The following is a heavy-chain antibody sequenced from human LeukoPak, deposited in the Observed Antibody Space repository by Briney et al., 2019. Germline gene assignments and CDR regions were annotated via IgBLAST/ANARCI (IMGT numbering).Heavy chain of an antibody. V-gene: IGHV3-74*01. CDR1: GLTFRSSG. J-gene: IGHJ3*02. Sequence: GGSRRLSCAASGLTFRSSGMTWVRKAPGKGLVWASVIIPIGVIANYADSVKGRFTISRDNAKNTLYLQINSLRAEDTAVYYCARRHYYDSSGVGYTDAFDMWGQGTMVTVSS. CDR2: IIPIGVIA. CDR3: ARRHYYDSSGVGYTDAFDM. D-gene: IGHD3-22*01.